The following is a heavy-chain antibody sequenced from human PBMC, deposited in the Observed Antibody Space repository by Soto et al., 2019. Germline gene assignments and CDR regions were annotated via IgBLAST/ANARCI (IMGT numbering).Heavy chain of an antibody. D-gene: IGHD1-20*01. Sequence: QVQLVESGGGVVQPGRSLRLSCAASGFTFSSYGMHWVRQAPGKGLEWVAVIWYDGSNKYYADSVKGRFTISRDNSKNTLYLQMNSLRAEDTAVYYGARGLGGLTGVYFDYWGQGTLVTVSS. V-gene: IGHV3-33*01. CDR2: IWYDGSNK. CDR3: ARGLGGLTGVYFDY. CDR1: GFTFSSYG. J-gene: IGHJ4*02.